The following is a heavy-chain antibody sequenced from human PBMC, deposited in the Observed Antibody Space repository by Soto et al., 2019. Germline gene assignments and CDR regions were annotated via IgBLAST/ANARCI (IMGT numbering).Heavy chain of an antibody. CDR3: ARGGPGLQYDY. Sequence: SETLSLTCAVSGGSISSGCYSWSWIRQPPGKGLEWIGYISHSGSTYYNPSLKSRVTISVDRSKNQFSLKLTSVTAADTAVYYCARGGPGLQYDYWGQGTLVTVSS. CDR2: ISHSGST. V-gene: IGHV4-30-2*01. D-gene: IGHD4-4*01. CDR1: GGSISSGCYS. J-gene: IGHJ4*02.